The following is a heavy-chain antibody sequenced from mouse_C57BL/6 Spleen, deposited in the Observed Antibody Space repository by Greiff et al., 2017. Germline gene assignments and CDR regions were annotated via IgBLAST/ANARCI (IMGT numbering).Heavy chain of an antibody. V-gene: IGHV1-64*01. CDR1: GYTFTSYW. CDR2: IHPNSGST. J-gene: IGHJ4*01. D-gene: IGHD4-1*01. CDR3: AMRTATFYAMDY. Sequence: QVQLQQPGAELVKPGASVKLSCKASGYTFTSYWMHWVKQRPGQGLEWIGMIHPNSGSTNYNEKFKSKATLTVDKSSSTAYMQLSSLTSADSAVYYCAMRTATFYAMDYWGQGTSVTVSS.